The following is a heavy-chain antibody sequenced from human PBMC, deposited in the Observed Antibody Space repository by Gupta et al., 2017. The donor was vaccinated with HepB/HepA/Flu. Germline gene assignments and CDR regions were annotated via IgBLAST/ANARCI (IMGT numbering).Heavy chain of an antibody. J-gene: IGHJ4*02. CDR2: IDYGGST. D-gene: IGHD2-21*02. Sequence: QLQLQQSGPGLVKTSATLTLTCAVSGDPISNRAYYWGWIRQPPGKGLEWMANIDYGGSTCYNPSLKSRITISVDKSNSQFSLKLTSVTAADTAVYYCARSQYRLRYFDYWGQGALVTVSS. V-gene: IGHV4-39*01. CDR1: GDPISNRAYY. CDR3: ARSQYRLRYFDY.